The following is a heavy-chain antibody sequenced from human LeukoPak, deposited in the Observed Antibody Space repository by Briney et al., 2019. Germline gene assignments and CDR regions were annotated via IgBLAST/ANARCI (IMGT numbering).Heavy chain of an antibody. CDR1: GGSISSGDYY. J-gene: IGHJ4*02. V-gene: IGHV4-30-4*01. CDR3: AILREGTYYYDSSGYN. CDR2: IYYSGST. D-gene: IGHD3-22*01. Sequence: PSETLSLTCTVSGGSISSGDYYWSWIRQPPGKGLEWIGYIYYSGSTYYNPSLKSRVTISVDTSKNQFSLKLSSVTAADTAVYYCAILREGTYYYDSSGYNWGQGTLVTVSS.